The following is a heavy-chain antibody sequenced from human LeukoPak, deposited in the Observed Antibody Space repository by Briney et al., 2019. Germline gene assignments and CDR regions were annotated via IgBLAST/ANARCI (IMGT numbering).Heavy chain of an antibody. CDR1: GYSFTSYW. CDR2: IDPSDSET. J-gene: IGHJ4*02. Sequence: GESLKISCKASGYSFTSYWIGWVRQMPGKGLEWMGIIDPSDSETRYTPSFQGQVTISVDKSLTTADLQWNSLKASDTATYYCARQTAMGRSGDYWGQGTLVTVSS. V-gene: IGHV5-51*01. D-gene: IGHD5-18*01. CDR3: ARQTAMGRSGDY.